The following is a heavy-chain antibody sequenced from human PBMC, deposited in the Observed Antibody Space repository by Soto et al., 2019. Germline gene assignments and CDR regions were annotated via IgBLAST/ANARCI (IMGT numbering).Heavy chain of an antibody. CDR2: IKGDEITT. CDR3: AKTREVGWLLALCY. J-gene: IGHJ4*02. D-gene: IGHD3-3*02. V-gene: IGHV3-74*01. Sequence: GGSLRLSCAASGFTFSNYWIHWVRQAPGKGLVWVSRIKGDEITTNYADSVKGRFTISRDNAKNTVFLQMHSLRAEDTAVYYCAKTREVGWLLALCYWGQGTLVTVSS. CDR1: GFTFSNYW.